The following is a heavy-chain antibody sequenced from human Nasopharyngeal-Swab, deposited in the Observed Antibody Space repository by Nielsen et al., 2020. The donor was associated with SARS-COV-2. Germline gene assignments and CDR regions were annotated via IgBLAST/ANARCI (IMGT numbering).Heavy chain of an antibody. CDR3: AKANVIFWFGQFKNDGFDI. CDR1: GFSFNNYG. V-gene: IGHV3-30*18. CDR2: ISYEGSKK. Sequence: GESLKISCTASGFSFNNYGMHWVRQAPGKGLEWVAVISYEGSKKKYAESVEGRFTISRDFSKNTLYLQMNSLRPEGTAMYYCAKANVIFWFGQFKNDGFDIWGQGTMVVVSS. D-gene: IGHD3-10*01. J-gene: IGHJ3*02.